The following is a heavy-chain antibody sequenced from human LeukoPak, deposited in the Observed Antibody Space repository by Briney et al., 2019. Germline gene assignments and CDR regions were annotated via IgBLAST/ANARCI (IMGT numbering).Heavy chain of an antibody. D-gene: IGHD5-24*01. J-gene: IGHJ3*02. Sequence: ASVKVSCKASGYTFTDYYMNWVRQAPGQGLERMGRINPNSGGTNYAQKFQGRVTMTRDTSISTAYMDLSRLRSDDTAVYYCARVGDGLNDAFDIWGQGTMVTVSS. V-gene: IGHV1-2*06. CDR3: ARVGDGLNDAFDI. CDR1: GYTFTDYY. CDR2: INPNSGGT.